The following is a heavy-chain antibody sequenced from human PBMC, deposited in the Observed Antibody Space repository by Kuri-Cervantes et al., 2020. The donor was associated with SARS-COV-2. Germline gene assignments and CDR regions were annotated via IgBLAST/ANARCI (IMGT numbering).Heavy chain of an antibody. J-gene: IGHJ6*01. Sequence: SETLSLTCAVYGGSFSGYYWSWIRQPPGKGLEWIGEINHSGSTNYNPSLKSRVTMSVDTSKSQFSLKLSSVTAADTAVYYCARDRERLLWFGELLYSSNYYYGMDVWGQGTTVTVSS. D-gene: IGHD3-10*01. V-gene: IGHV4-34*01. CDR2: INHSGST. CDR1: GGSFSGYY. CDR3: ARDRERLLWFGELLYSSNYYYGMDV.